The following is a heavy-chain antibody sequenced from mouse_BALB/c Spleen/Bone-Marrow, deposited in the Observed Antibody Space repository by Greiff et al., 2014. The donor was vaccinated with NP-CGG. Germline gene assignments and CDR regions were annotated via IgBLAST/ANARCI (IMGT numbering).Heavy chain of an antibody. Sequence: VQLQQSGPELVKPGASVKMSCMASGYTFTSYVMHWVKQKPRQGLEWIGYINPFNDGIEYNEKFKVKATLTSDKSSSTAYMELSSLTSEDSAVYYCARGTTVVGDYWGQGTTLTVSS. CDR2: INPFNDGI. V-gene: IGHV1-14*01. J-gene: IGHJ2*01. CDR3: ARGTTVVGDY. CDR1: GYTFTSYV. D-gene: IGHD1-1*01.